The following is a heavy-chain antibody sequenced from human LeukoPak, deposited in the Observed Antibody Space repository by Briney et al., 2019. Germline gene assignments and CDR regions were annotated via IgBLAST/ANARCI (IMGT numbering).Heavy chain of an antibody. CDR3: ARVNGYSYGYDY. J-gene: IGHJ4*02. Sequence: GGSLRLSCAASGFTFSSYSMNWVRQAPGKGLEWVSSISSSSSYIYYADSVKGRFTISRDNAKNSLYLQMNSLRAEDTAVYYCARVNGYSYGYDYWGQGTLVTVSP. D-gene: IGHD5-18*01. CDR2: ISSSSSYI. V-gene: IGHV3-21*01. CDR1: GFTFSSYS.